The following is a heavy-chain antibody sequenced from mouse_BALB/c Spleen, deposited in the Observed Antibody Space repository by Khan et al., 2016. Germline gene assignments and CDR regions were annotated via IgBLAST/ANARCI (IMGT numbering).Heavy chain of an antibody. CDR2: IRSKSNNYAT. J-gene: IGHJ3*01. D-gene: IGHD2-14*01. CDR1: GFTFNTYA. Sequence: EVQLVETGGGLVQPKGSLKLSCAASGFTFNTYAMNWVRQAPGKGLEWVARIRSKSNNYATYYADSVKDRFTISRDASQSMIYLQMNNLKTEDSAMYYCVRRGNRYGVWCAYWGQGTLVTVCA. CDR3: VRRGNRYGVWCAY. V-gene: IGHV10-1*02.